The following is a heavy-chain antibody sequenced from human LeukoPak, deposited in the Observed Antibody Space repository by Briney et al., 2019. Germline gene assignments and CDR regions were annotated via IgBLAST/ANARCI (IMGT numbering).Heavy chain of an antibody. CDR1: GGSFSGYY. Sequence: PSETLSLTCAVYGGSFSGYYWSWIRQPPGKGLEWIGEINHSGSTNYNPSLKSRVTISVDTSKNQFSLKLSSVTAADTAVYYCARDRYYYDSSGYFYYMDVWGKGTTVTISS. V-gene: IGHV4-34*01. J-gene: IGHJ6*03. CDR3: ARDRYYYDSSGYFYYMDV. D-gene: IGHD3-22*01. CDR2: INHSGST.